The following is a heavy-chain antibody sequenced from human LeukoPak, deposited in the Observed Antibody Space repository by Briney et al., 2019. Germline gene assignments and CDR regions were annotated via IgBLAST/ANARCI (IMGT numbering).Heavy chain of an antibody. CDR3: ARGAPPVVTPVSFVDY. V-gene: IGHV1-8*02. CDR1: GYTFTSYA. J-gene: IGHJ4*02. CDR2: ISAYNGNT. Sequence: ASVKVSCKASGYTFTSYAMNWVRQAPGQGLEWMGWISAYNGNTNYAQKLQGRVTMTRNTSISTACMELSSLRSEDTAVYYCARGAPPVVTPVSFVDYWGQGTLVTVSS. D-gene: IGHD4-23*01.